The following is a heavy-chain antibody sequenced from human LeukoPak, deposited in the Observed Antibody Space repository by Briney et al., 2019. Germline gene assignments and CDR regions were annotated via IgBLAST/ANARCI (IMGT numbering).Heavy chain of an antibody. CDR3: AKGGRYYDSSGNLYDY. CDR2: ISGSGGST. Sequence: PGESLRLSCAASGFTFSSYAMSWVRQAPGKGLEWVSAISGSGGSTYYADSVKGRFTISRDNSKNTLYLQMNSLRAEDTAVYYCAKGGRYYDSSGNLYDYWGQGTLVTVSS. J-gene: IGHJ4*02. D-gene: IGHD3-22*01. V-gene: IGHV3-23*01. CDR1: GFTFSSYA.